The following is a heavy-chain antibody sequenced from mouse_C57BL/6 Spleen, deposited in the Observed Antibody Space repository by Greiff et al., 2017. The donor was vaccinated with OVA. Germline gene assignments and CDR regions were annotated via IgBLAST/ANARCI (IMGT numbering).Heavy chain of an antibody. J-gene: IGHJ4*01. CDR2: IYPGSGNT. CDR3: ARWGGLLEAMDY. D-gene: IGHD2-3*01. CDR1: GYTFTDYY. V-gene: IGHV1-76*01. Sequence: QVQLQQSGAELVRPGASVKLSCKASGYTFTDYYINWVKQRPGQGLEWIARIYPGSGNTYYNEKFKGKATLTAEKSSSTAYMQLSSLTSEDSAVYFCARWGGLLEAMDYWGQGTSVTVSS.